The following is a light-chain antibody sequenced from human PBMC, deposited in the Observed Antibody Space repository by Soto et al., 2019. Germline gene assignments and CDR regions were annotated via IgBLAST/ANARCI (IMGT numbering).Light chain of an antibody. Sequence: QSVLTQPASVPGSPGQSITISCTGTSSDVGGYNYVSWYQQQSGKAPKLMIHEVSNRPSGVSNRFSGSKSGNTASLTISGLQAEDEAHYYCQSYDNSLSGSGVFGGGTKVTVL. J-gene: IGLJ3*02. CDR2: EVS. CDR3: QSYDNSLSGSGV. V-gene: IGLV2-14*01. CDR1: SSDVGGYNY.